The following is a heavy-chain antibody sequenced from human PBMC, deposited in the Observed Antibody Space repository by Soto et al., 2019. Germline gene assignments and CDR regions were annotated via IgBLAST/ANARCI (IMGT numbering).Heavy chain of an antibody. D-gene: IGHD2-15*01. Sequence: PGESLKISFKGSGYSFTSCWIGWVRQMPGKGLEWMGIIYPGDSDTRYSPSFQGQVTISADKSISTAYLQWSSLEASDTAMYYCARPICSGGSCEVGLDYWGQGTLVTVSS. J-gene: IGHJ4*02. CDR1: GYSFTSCW. CDR2: IYPGDSDT. CDR3: ARPICSGGSCEVGLDY. V-gene: IGHV5-51*01.